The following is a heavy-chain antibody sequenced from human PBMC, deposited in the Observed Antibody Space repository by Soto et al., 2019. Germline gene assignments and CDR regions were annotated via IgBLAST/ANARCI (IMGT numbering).Heavy chain of an antibody. V-gene: IGHV3-30*18. J-gene: IGHJ4*01. D-gene: IGHD6-13*01. CDR1: GFTFSSYA. CDR2: ISSDGSNK. CDR3: ANDAAAAGPFDY. Sequence: QVQLVESGGGVVQPGRSLRLACAPSGFTFSSYAMQWVRQAPGKGLEWVGVISSDGSNKYYADSVKGRFTISRDNSQNMLYPQMNRLSSEDTAVYYCANDAAAAGPFDYWGHGTLVTVSS.